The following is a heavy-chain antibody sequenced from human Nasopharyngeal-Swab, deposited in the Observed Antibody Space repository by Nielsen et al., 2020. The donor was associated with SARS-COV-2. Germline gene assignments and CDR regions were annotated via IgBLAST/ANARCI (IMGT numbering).Heavy chain of an antibody. CDR3: AKICGGSGGSCSLDY. J-gene: IGHJ4*02. V-gene: IGHV3-21*04. CDR2: ISSSSSYI. CDR1: GFTFSSYS. Sequence: ETLSLTCAASGFTFSSYSMNWVRQAPGKGLEWVSSISSSSSYIYYADSVKGRFTISRDNAKNPLYLQMNSLRAEDTAVYYCAKICGGSGGSCSLDYWGQGTLVTVSS. D-gene: IGHD2-15*01.